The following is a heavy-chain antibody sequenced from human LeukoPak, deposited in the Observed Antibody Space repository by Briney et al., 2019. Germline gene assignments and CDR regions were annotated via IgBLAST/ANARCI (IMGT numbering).Heavy chain of an antibody. J-gene: IGHJ5*02. CDR1: GGSISSYY. CDR2: IYYSGST. V-gene: IGHV4-59*08. CDR3: ARLRPERYDSSGYALGVSVDP. Sequence: SETLSLTCTVSGGSISSYYWSWIRQPPGKGLEWIGYIYYSGSTNFNPSLKSRVTISVDTSKNQFSLKLSSVTAADTAVYYCARLRPERYDSSGYALGVSVDPWGQGTLVTVSS. D-gene: IGHD3-22*01.